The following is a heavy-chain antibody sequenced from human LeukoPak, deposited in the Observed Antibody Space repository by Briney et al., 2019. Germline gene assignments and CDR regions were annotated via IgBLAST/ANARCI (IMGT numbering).Heavy chain of an antibody. Sequence: GGSLRLSCAASGFTFSSYAMHWVRQAPGKGLEWVTVISYDGSNKYYADSVKGRFTISRDNSKNTLYLQMNSLRAEDTAVYYCARGGGSYTIGYWGQGTLVTVSS. CDR2: ISYDGSNK. D-gene: IGHD1-26*01. J-gene: IGHJ4*02. V-gene: IGHV3-30-3*01. CDR1: GFTFSSYA. CDR3: ARGGGSYTIGY.